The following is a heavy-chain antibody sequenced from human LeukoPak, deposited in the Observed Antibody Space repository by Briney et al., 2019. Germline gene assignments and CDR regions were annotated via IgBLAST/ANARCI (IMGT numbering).Heavy chain of an antibody. CDR1: GFILDDSL. V-gene: IGHV3-43*01. D-gene: IGHD3-16*01. CDR3: ARDIRGNYFDS. J-gene: IGHJ4*02. CDR2: ISRDGSTP. Sequence: GGSLRLSCVASGFILDDSLMHWVRQAPGKGLEWISLISRDGSTPYYADSVKGRFTISRDNSKNSLFLQMNSLTPEDTAVYYCARDIRGNYFDSWGQGTLVTVSS.